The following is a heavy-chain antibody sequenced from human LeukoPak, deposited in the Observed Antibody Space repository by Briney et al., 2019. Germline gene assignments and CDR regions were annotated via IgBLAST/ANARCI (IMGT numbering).Heavy chain of an antibody. CDR3: ARDLEWLRSEGLDY. Sequence: GGSLRLSCAASGFTFSSYAMHWVRQAPGKGLEYVSAISCNGGSTYYANSVKGRFTISRDNSKNTLYLQMGSLRAEDMAVYYCARDLEWLRSEGLDYWGQGTLVTVSS. D-gene: IGHD5-12*01. V-gene: IGHV3-64*01. CDR2: ISCNGGST. CDR1: GFTFSSYA. J-gene: IGHJ4*02.